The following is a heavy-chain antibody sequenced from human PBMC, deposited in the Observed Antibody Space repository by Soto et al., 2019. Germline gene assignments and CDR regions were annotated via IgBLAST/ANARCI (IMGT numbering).Heavy chain of an antibody. D-gene: IGHD3-3*01. V-gene: IGHV3-23*01. J-gene: IGHJ6*02. CDR1: GFTFSSYA. CDR3: AKALRTAHNYDFWSGYYVAVGGFDRYGMDV. Sequence: PGGSLRLSCAASGFTFSSYAMSWVRQAPGKGLEWVSAISGSGGSTYYADSVKGRFTISRDNSKNTLYLQMNSLRAEDTAVYYCAKALRTAHNYDFWSGYYVAVGGFDRYGMDVWGQGTTVTVSS. CDR2: ISGSGGST.